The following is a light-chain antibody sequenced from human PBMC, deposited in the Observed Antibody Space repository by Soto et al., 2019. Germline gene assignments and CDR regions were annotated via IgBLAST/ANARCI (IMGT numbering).Light chain of an antibody. CDR2: GAS. J-gene: IGKJ3*01. Sequence: EIVLTQSPGTLSLSPGERATLSCRASQSVSSSYLAWYQQKPGQAPRLLIYGASSRATGIPDRFSGSRSGTDFTLTISRLEPEDFAVYYCQQYGSSIFTFGPGTKVDIK. CDR1: QSVSSSY. CDR3: QQYGSSIFT. V-gene: IGKV3-20*01.